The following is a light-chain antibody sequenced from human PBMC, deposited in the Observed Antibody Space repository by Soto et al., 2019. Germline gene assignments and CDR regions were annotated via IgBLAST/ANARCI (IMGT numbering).Light chain of an antibody. Sequence: DIQMTPSPSTLSASIGDRVTIPCRASESIRTWLAWYQHKPGKAPQFLIQAASNLQSGVPSRFSGSGSGTEFILSINSLQPEDIATYYCLQVSSFPRTFGQGTKVDIK. V-gene: IGKV1-12*01. CDR2: AAS. CDR1: ESIRTW. J-gene: IGKJ1*01. CDR3: LQVSSFPRT.